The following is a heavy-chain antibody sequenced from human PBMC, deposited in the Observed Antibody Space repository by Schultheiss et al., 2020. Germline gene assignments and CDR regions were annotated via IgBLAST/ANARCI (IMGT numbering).Heavy chain of an antibody. Sequence: GESLKISCVASGFTFTNHEMNWVRQAPGKGLEWISFISISGSAIHYADSVKGRFTISRDDAKNSVYLQMNSLRAEDTALYYCARGVRRDGYWGQGTLVTVSS. CDR2: ISISGSAI. D-gene: IGHD5-24*01. CDR1: GFTFTNHE. V-gene: IGHV3-48*03. J-gene: IGHJ4*02. CDR3: ARGVRRDGY.